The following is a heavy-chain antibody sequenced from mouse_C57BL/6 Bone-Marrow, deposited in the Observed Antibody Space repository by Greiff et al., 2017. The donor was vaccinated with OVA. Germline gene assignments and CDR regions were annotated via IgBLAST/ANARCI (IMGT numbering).Heavy chain of an antibody. V-gene: IGHV1-76*01. CDR1: GYTFTDYY. J-gene: IGHJ2*01. Sequence: VKLVESGAELVRPGASVKLSCKASGYTFTDYYINWVKQRPGQGLEWIARIYPGSGNTYYNEKFKGKATLTAEKSSSTAYMQLSSLTSEDSAVYFCARMVNYYGSSYDYCDYWGQGTTLTVSS. CDR3: ARMVNYYGSSYDYCDY. CDR2: IYPGSGNT. D-gene: IGHD1-1*01.